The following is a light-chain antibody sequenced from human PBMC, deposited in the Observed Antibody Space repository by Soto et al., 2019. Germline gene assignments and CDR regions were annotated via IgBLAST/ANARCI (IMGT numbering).Light chain of an antibody. CDR1: QSISSW. CDR3: QQYNSYPLT. Sequence: DIQMTQSPSTLSASVGDRVSITCRASQSISSWLAWYQQKPGKAPKLLIYQASSLESGVPSRFSGSRSGTEFTLTISSLQPDDFATYYCQQYNSYPLTVGGGTKVQIK. CDR2: QAS. V-gene: IGKV1-5*03. J-gene: IGKJ4*01.